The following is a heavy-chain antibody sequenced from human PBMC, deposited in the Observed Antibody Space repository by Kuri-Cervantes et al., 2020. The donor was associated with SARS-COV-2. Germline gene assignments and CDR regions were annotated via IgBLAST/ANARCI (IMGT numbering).Heavy chain of an antibody. Sequence: SETLSLTCAVYGGSISSHYWSWIRQPPGKGLEWIGYIYYSGSTNYNPSLKSRVTISVDTSKNQFSLKLSSVTAADTAVYYCARDPNYYDSSGYYYFDYWGQGTLVTVSS. CDR2: IYYSGST. D-gene: IGHD3-22*01. J-gene: IGHJ4*02. CDR3: ARDPNYYDSSGYYYFDY. CDR1: GGSISSHY. V-gene: IGHV4-59*11.